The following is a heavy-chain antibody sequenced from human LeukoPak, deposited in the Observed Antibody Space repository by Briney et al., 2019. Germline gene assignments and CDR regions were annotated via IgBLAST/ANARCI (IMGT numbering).Heavy chain of an antibody. CDR3: VRDRGSSLYRALFDY. Sequence: SETLSLTCAVYGGSFSGYYWSWIRQPPGKGLEWIGEINRSGSTNYNPSLKSRVTISVDTSKNQFSLKLSSVTAADTAVYYCVRDRGSSLYRALFDYWGQGTLVTVSS. D-gene: IGHD3-16*01. J-gene: IGHJ4*02. CDR1: GGSFSGYY. CDR2: INRSGST. V-gene: IGHV4-34*01.